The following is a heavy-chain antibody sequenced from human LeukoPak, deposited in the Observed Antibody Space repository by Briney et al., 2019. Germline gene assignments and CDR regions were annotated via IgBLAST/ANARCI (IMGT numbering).Heavy chain of an antibody. Sequence: GGSLRLSCAASGFSFSTYSMIWVRQAPGKGLEWVSSISSSSSYIYYADSVKGRFTISRDNAKNSLYLQMNSLRAEDTAVYYCAGLGVVATFDYWGQGTLVTVSS. CDR3: AGLGVVATFDY. CDR2: ISSSSSYI. J-gene: IGHJ4*02. CDR1: GFSFSTYS. V-gene: IGHV3-21*04. D-gene: IGHD5-12*01.